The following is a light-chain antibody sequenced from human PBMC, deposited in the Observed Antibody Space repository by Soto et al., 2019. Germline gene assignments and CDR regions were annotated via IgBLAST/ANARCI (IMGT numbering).Light chain of an antibody. Sequence: EIVVTQSPGTLSLSPGERATLSCRASQNVKTNSLTWYQQKPGRAPRLLIYGTTNRATGIPDRFSGSGSGTDFTLIISRLEPEDFAVYYCQQFDSPPQTFGQGTKLEIK. CDR2: GTT. CDR1: QNVKTNS. CDR3: QQFDSPPQT. V-gene: IGKV3-20*01. J-gene: IGKJ2*01.